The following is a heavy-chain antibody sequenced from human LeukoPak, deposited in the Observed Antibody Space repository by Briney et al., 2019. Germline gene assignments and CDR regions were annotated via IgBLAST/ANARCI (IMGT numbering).Heavy chain of an antibody. CDR3: AKRPKYSDFWSGYSDY. CDR1: GFTFSSYA. V-gene: IGHV3-23*01. CDR2: ISGSGGST. J-gene: IGHJ4*02. D-gene: IGHD3-3*01. Sequence: GGSLRLSCAASGFTFSSYAMSWVRQAPGKGLEGVSAISGSGGSTYYADSVKGRFTISRDNSKNTLYLQMNSLRAEDTAVYYCAKRPKYSDFWSGYSDYWGQGTLVTVSS.